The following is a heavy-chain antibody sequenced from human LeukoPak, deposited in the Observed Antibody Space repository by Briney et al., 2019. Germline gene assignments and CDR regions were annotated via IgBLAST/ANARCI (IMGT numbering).Heavy chain of an antibody. CDR1: GFTFSDYY. J-gene: IGHJ4*02. Sequence: GGSLRLSCAASGFTFSDYYMTWIRQAPGKGLEWVSYISSSSFYTNYADSVKGRFTISRDNTKNSLYLQMNTLRAEDTAVYYCARDGDGRYGEDYFDYWGQGTLVTVSS. V-gene: IGHV3-11*06. CDR3: ARDGDGRYGEDYFDY. D-gene: IGHD7-27*01. CDR2: ISSSSFYT.